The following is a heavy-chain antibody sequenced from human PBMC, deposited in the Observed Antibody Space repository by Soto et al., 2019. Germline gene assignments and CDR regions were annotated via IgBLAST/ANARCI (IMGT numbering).Heavy chain of an antibody. J-gene: IGHJ4*02. CDR2: IYRSGST. CDR1: GGSIINTNW. V-gene: IGHV4-4*02. CDR3: ARSLHSSSVPAFDY. Sequence: QVQLQESGPGLVKPSGTLSLTCAVSGGSIINTNWWSWVRQPPGKGLEWIGKIYRSGSTNYNPSLKSRVTISVDKSKNHLSLKLNSVTAADTAVYYCARSLHSSSVPAFDYWGQGALVTVSS. D-gene: IGHD6-13*01.